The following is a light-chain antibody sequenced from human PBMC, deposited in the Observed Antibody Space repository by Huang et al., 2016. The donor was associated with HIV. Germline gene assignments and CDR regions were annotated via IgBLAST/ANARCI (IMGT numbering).Light chain of an antibody. CDR2: RAS. V-gene: IGKV3-15*01. Sequence: EIVMTQSPATLSVSPGERATISCRASQNIRTNVAWYQQKRGQPPRLLIHRASTRAAGNPARFSGNGSGTEFTLILTSLQSEDFAVYYCQHYHDWPPLAFGGGTKVEIK. CDR3: QHYHDWPPLA. J-gene: IGKJ4*01. CDR1: QNIRTN.